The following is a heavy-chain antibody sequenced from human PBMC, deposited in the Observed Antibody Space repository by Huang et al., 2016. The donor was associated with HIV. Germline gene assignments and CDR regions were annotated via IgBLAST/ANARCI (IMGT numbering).Heavy chain of an antibody. D-gene: IGHD6-19*01. CDR3: ARRVGSGWYGEIDY. CDR1: GYNFKTHA. CDR2: GSGYNSYT. V-gene: IGHV1-18*04. J-gene: IGHJ4*02. Sequence: QVQLLQSGAEVKKPGASVKISCKTSGYNFKTHAVSWVRQNPGQGLEWMGWGSGYNSYTTYSQRLQGRGTMTTDTSTNTVYMELRSLRSDDTAVYYCARRVGSGWYGEIDYWGQGTLVTVSS.